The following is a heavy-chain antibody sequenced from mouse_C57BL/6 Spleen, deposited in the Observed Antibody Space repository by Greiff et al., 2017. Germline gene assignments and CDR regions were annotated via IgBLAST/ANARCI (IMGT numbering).Heavy chain of an antibody. CDR3: ARYGSYYYGSSLYWYFDV. D-gene: IGHD1-1*01. CDR2: INYDGSST. Sequence: DVHLVESEGGLVQPGSSMKLSCTASGFAFSDYYMAWVRQVPEKGLEWVANINYDGSSTYYLGSLKGRFIISRDNSKNILYLQMSSLKSEDTATYYCARYGSYYYGSSLYWYFDVWGTGTTVTVSS. J-gene: IGHJ1*03. V-gene: IGHV5-16*01. CDR1: GFAFSDYY.